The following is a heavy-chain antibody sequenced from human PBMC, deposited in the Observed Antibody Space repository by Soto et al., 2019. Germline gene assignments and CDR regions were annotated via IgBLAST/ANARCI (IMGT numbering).Heavy chain of an antibody. CDR2: IYSGGST. V-gene: IGHV3-66*04. J-gene: IGHJ5*02. CDR3: AGHDWFDP. Sequence: PGGSLRLSCAASGFTVSSNYMSWVRQAPGKGLEWVSVIYSGGSTYYADSVKGRFTISRDNSKNTLYLQMNSLRVDDTAMYFCAGHDWFDPWGQGTLVTVSS. CDR1: GFTVSSNY.